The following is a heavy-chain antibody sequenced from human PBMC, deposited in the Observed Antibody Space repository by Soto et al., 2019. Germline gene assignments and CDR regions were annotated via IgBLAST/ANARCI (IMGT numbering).Heavy chain of an antibody. CDR2: ISGYVGST. V-gene: IGHV3-23*01. J-gene: IGHJ5*02. CDR1: GFTSSSYA. CDR3: AKGACTSTSCSADT. Sequence: TGGALRLSCAASGFTSSSYAMSWVRQAPGKGLEWVSSISGYVGSTYCADSVKGRFTISRDNSKNTLYLQMNNLRAEDTAVYYCAKGACTSTSCSADTWGQATLVTVSS. D-gene: IGHD2-2*01.